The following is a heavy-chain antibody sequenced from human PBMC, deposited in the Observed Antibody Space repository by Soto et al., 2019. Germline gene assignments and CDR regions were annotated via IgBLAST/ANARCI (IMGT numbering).Heavy chain of an antibody. CDR1: GFTFSSSW. D-gene: IGHD1-26*01. CDR3: ARVTPSYRGSYEAY. CDR2: INSDGSSP. V-gene: IGHV3-74*01. Sequence: GGSLRLSCAASGFTFSSSWMHWVRQAPGKGLVWVSRINSDGSSPSYADSVKGRFTISRDNAKNTLDLQMNSLRAEDTAVYYCARVTPSYRGSYEAYWGQGTLVTVAS. J-gene: IGHJ4*02.